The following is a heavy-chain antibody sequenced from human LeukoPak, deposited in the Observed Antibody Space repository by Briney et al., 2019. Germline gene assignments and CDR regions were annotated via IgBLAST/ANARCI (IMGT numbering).Heavy chain of an antibody. CDR2: IYSGGST. J-gene: IGHJ4*02. D-gene: IGHD1-26*01. CDR1: GFTFSSYA. V-gene: IGHV3-66*01. Sequence: GGSLRLSCAASGFTFSSYAMSWVRQAPGKGLEWVSVIYSGGSTFYADSVKGRFTISRDNSNNTLFLQMNSLRAEDTAVYYCARGASVSGGTFDSWGQGTLVTVSS. CDR3: ARGASVSGGTFDS.